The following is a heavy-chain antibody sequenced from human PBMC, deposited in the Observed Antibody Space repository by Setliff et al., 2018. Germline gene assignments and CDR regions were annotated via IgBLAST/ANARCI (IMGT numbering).Heavy chain of an antibody. V-gene: IGHV3-48*03. D-gene: IGHD7-27*01. CDR2: ISSSGSTI. J-gene: IGHJ4*02. Sequence: PGGSLRLSCAASGFTFSSYEMNWVRQAPGKGLEWVSYISSSGSTIYYADSVKGRFTISRDNAKNSLYLQMNSLRAEDTAVYYCARYGVGDRNWGRYYFDYWGQGTLVTVSS. CDR1: GFTFSSYE. CDR3: ARYGVGDRNWGRYYFDY.